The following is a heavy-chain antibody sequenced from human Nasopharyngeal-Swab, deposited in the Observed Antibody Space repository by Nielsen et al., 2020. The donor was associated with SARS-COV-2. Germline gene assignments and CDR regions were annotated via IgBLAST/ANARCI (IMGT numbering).Heavy chain of an antibody. CDR3: ARDDPDY. Sequence: ASVQVSCKASGYTFSEYGISWVRQAPAQGLEWMAWISAYNSNIKYAENFQDRVTVTRDTSTSTGYLEMRGLRSDDTAVYYCARDDPDYWGQGTLVTVSS. CDR1: GYTFSEYG. V-gene: IGHV1-18*01. CDR2: ISAYNSNI. J-gene: IGHJ4*02.